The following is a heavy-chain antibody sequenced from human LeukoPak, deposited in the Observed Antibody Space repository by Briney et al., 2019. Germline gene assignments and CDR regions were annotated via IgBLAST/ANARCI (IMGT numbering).Heavy chain of an antibody. D-gene: IGHD3-9*01. Sequence: GGSLRLSCAASGFTFSSYEMNWVRQAPGKGLEWVSYISSSGSTIYYADSVKGRFTIPRDNAKNSLYLQMNSLRAEDTAVYYCARDKLVTIFDYWGQGTLVTVSS. V-gene: IGHV3-48*03. CDR2: ISSSGSTI. CDR1: GFTFSSYE. J-gene: IGHJ4*02. CDR3: ARDKLVTIFDY.